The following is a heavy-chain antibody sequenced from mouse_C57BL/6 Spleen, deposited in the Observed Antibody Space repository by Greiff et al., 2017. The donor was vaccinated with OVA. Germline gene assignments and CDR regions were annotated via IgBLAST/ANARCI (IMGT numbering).Heavy chain of an antibody. D-gene: IGHD1-1*01. Sequence: EVQLQQSGPVLVKPGASVKMSCKASGYTFTDYYMNWVKQSHGKSLEWIGVINPYNGGTSYNQKFKGKATLTVDKSSSTAYMELNSLTSEDSAVYSCARGITAVVDTGNFDYWGQGTTLTVSS. J-gene: IGHJ2*01. V-gene: IGHV1-19*01. CDR3: ARGITAVVDTGNFDY. CDR1: GYTFTDYY. CDR2: INPYNGGT.